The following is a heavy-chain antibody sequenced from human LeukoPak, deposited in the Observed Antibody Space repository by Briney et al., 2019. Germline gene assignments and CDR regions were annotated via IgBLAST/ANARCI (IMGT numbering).Heavy chain of an antibody. Sequence: ASVKVSCKASGYILTGYYIHWVRQAPGQGLEWMGWINPNSGGTDYAQKFQGRVIMTRDTSITTAYMEPNSLISDDTAVYYCARGLAIFGVVIPTFFDSWGQGTLVTVSS. CDR1: GYILTGYY. V-gene: IGHV1-2*02. D-gene: IGHD3-3*01. CDR2: INPNSGGT. CDR3: ARGLAIFGVVIPTFFDS. J-gene: IGHJ4*02.